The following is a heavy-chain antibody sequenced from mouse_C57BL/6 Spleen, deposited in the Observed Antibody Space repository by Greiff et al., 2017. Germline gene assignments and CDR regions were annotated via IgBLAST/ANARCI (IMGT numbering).Heavy chain of an antibody. V-gene: IGHV5-6*01. CDR1: GFTFSSYG. J-gene: IGHJ3*01. CDR3: ARPHSSGFPFAY. Sequence: EVQVVESGGDLVKPGGSLKLSCAASGFTFSSYGMSWVRQTPDKRLEWVATISSGGSYTYYPDSVKGRFTISRDNAKNTLYLQMSSLKSEDTAMYYCARPHSSGFPFAYWGQGTLVTVSA. CDR2: ISSGGSYT. D-gene: IGHD3-2*02.